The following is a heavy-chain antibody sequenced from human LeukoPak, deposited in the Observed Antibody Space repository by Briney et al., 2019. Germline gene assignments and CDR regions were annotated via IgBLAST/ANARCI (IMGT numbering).Heavy chain of an antibody. CDR3: AAAVDSNYVAFDY. J-gene: IGHJ4*02. V-gene: IGHV5-51*01. CDR2: IYPGDSDT. Sequence: GESLKISCKGSGYSFTSYWIGWVRQMPGKGLEWMGIIYPGDSDTRYSPSFQGQVTISADNSISTAYLQWSSLKASDTAMYYCAAAVDSNYVAFDYWGQGTLVTVSS. CDR1: GYSFTSYW. D-gene: IGHD4-11*01.